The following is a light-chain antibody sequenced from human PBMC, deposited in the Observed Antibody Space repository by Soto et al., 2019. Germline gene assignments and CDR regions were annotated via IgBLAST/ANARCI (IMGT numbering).Light chain of an antibody. Sequence: DIQATQSPSSLPGSLGERVTITFRASQGIRDDLAWYQQKPGNAPKRLIYAASSLQSGVPLRFSGSGFGTEFTLTISSLQPEDFATYYCLLHNTYPWTFGQGTKVDIK. CDR2: AAS. J-gene: IGKJ1*01. CDR3: LLHNTYPWT. CDR1: QGIRDD. V-gene: IGKV1-17*01.